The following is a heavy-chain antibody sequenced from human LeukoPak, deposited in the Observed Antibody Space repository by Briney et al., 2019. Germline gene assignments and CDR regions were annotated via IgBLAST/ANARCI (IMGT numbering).Heavy chain of an antibody. CDR3: ARNTANTYYDFWSGYSPQYYFDY. CDR1: GGSISSSSYY. CDR2: INHSGST. Sequence: SETLSLTCTVSGGSISSSSYYWGWIRQPPGKGLEWIGEINHSGSTNYNPSLKSRVTISVDTSKNQFSLKLSSVTAADTAVYYCARNTANTYYDFWSGYSPQYYFDYWGQGTLVTVSS. V-gene: IGHV4-39*07. J-gene: IGHJ4*02. D-gene: IGHD3-3*01.